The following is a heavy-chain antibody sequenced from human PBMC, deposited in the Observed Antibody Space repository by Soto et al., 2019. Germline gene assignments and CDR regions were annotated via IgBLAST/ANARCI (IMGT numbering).Heavy chain of an antibody. CDR1: GGSVSSDSYY. D-gene: IGHD6-13*01. J-gene: IGHJ3*01. V-gene: IGHV4-61*01. CDR3: ARVGARYTSTWYVIEL. Sequence: PSETLSLTCSVSGGSVSSDSYYWSWIRQPPGKGLEWIGYIFYRGTTNYDPSLKSRVTISVDTSKNQFSLKLSSVTAADTAVYYCARVGARYTSTWYVIELWGQGTMVTVSS. CDR2: IFYRGTT.